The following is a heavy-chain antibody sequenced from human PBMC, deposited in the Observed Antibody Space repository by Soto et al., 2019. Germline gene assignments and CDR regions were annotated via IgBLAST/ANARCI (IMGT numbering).Heavy chain of an antibody. CDR1: GYSISSGYY. D-gene: IGHD6-19*01. V-gene: IGHV4-38-2*02. J-gene: IGHJ5*02. CDR3: ARDFRIAVAGKNNWFDP. CDR2: IYHSGST. Sequence: PSETVSLTCAFSGYSISSGYYWGWILQPPGKGLEWIGSIYHSGSTYYNPSLKSRVTISVDTSKNQFSLKLSSVTAADTAVYYCARDFRIAVAGKNNWFDPWGQGTLVTVSS.